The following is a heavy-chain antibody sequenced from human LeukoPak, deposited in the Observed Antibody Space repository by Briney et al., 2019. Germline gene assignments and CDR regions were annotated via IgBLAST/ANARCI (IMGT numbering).Heavy chain of an antibody. V-gene: IGHV3-7*01. CDR3: ARVQWELLFPSYYYYMDV. Sequence: PGGSLRLSCAASGLTFTSYWMSWVRQAPGKGLEWVANIKQDGSEKYYVDSVKGRFTISRDNAKNSLYLQMNSLRAEDTAVYYCARVQWELLFPSYYYYMDVWGKGTTVTVSS. J-gene: IGHJ6*03. CDR2: IKQDGSEK. D-gene: IGHD1-26*01. CDR1: GLTFTSYW.